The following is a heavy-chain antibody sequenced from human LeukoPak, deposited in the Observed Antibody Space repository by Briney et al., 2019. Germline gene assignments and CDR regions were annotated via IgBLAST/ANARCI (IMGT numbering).Heavy chain of an antibody. D-gene: IGHD6-13*01. CDR3: ARGEGSSWT. Sequence: GGSLRLSCAASGFTFSSYAMSWVRQAPGKGLEWVSAISGSGGSTHYADSVKGRFTISRDNAKNSLYLQMNSLRAEDTAVYYCARGEGSSWTWGQGTLVTVSS. V-gene: IGHV3-23*01. CDR1: GFTFSSYA. CDR2: ISGSGGST. J-gene: IGHJ5*02.